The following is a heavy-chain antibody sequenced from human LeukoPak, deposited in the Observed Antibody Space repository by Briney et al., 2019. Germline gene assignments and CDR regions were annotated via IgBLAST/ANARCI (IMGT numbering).Heavy chain of an antibody. CDR3: TREVVVPAATYYFDY. Sequence: GRSLRLSCTASGFTFGDYAMSWVRQAPGKGLEWVGFIRSKAYGGTTEYAASVKGRFNISRDDSKSIAYLQMNSLKTEDTAVYYCTREVVVPAATYYFDYWGQGTLVTVSS. CDR1: GFTFGDYA. CDR2: IRSKAYGGTT. V-gene: IGHV3-49*04. J-gene: IGHJ4*02. D-gene: IGHD2-2*01.